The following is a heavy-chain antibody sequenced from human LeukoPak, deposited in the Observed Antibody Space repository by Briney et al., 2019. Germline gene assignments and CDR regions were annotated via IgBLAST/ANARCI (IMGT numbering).Heavy chain of an antibody. V-gene: IGHV4-39*01. J-gene: IGHJ4*02. D-gene: IGHD3-10*01. CDR1: GGSISSSSYY. CDR2: IYYSGST. Sequence: PSETLSLTCTVSGGSISSSSYYWGWIRQPPGKGLEWIGSIYYSGSTYYNPSLKSRVTISVDTSKNQFSLKLSSVTAADTAVYYCARLWFGELFATPTFGYWGQGTLVTVSS. CDR3: ARLWFGELFATPTFGY.